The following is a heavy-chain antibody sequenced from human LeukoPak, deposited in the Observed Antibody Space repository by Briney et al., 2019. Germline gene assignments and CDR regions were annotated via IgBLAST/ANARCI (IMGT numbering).Heavy chain of an antibody. CDR1: GYTFTGYY. CDR2: INPNSGGT. CDR3: ARGGYYDSSGPLFWFDP. V-gene: IGHV1-2*02. D-gene: IGHD3-22*01. J-gene: IGHJ5*02. Sequence: ASVKVSCKASGYTFTGYYMHWVRQAPGQGLEWMGWINPNSGGTNYAQKFQGRVTMTRDTSISTAYMELSSLRSEDTAVYYCARGGYYDSSGPLFWFDPWGQGTLVTVSS.